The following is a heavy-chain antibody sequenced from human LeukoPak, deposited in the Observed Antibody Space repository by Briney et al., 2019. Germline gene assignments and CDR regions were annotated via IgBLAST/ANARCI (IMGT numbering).Heavy chain of an antibody. V-gene: IGHV3-21*01. D-gene: IGHD3-10*01. CDR1: GFTFSSYS. J-gene: IGHJ5*02. Sequence: PGGSLRLSCAASGFTFSSYSMNWVRQAPGKGLEWVSSISSSSSYIYYADSVKGRFTISRDNAKNSLYLQMNSLRAEDTAVYYCARGPAIEGTLIPWGQGTLVTVSS. CDR3: ARGPAIEGTLIP. CDR2: ISSSSSYI.